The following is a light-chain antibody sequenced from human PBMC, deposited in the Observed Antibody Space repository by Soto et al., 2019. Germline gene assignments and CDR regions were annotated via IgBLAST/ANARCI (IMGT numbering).Light chain of an antibody. J-gene: IGKJ2*01. V-gene: IGKV1-17*01. CDR3: LQHNSYPYT. CDR1: QGIRNY. Sequence: DIPMTQSPFSLSASVGDRVTITCRASQGIRNYLGWFQQKPGEAPKRLIHATSSLEGGVPSRFSGSGSGTEFTLTISSLQPEDFVTYYCLQHNSYPYTFGQGTKLEIK. CDR2: ATS.